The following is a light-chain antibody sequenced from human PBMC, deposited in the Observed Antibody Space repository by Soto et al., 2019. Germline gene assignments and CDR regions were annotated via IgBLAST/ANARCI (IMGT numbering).Light chain of an antibody. CDR1: QSVSSSY. V-gene: IGKV3-20*01. J-gene: IGKJ2*01. CDR3: QQYCRSPQT. CDR2: GAA. Sequence: EIVLTQSPGTLSLSPGERATLSCRASQSVSSSYLAWYQQKPGQAPRLLIYGAASRATGIPDRFSGSGSGTAFTLTISRLEPVDFAVYYCQQYCRSPQTFGQGTKLEIK.